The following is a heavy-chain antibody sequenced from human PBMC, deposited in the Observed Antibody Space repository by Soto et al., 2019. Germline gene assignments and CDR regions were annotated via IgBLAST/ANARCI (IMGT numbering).Heavy chain of an antibody. J-gene: IGHJ4*02. CDR2: VYYNGIT. Sequence: QVQLQESGPGLVKPSETLSLTCTVSGGSINNHYWSWIRQPPGKGLEWLGYVYYNGITNYNPSLKRQVTMSVDTSKNQLARNLTSLTAAYTAIYYCTRANSYSEYCGQGPLVTVSS. V-gene: IGHV4-59*11. CDR1: GGSINNHY. D-gene: IGHD5-12*01. CDR3: TRANSYSEY.